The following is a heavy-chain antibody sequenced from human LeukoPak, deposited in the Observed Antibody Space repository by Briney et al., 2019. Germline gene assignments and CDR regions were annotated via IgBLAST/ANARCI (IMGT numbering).Heavy chain of an antibody. CDR2: IYHSGST. V-gene: IGHV4-38-2*02. D-gene: IGHD5-12*01. CDR1: GYSISSGYY. J-gene: IGHJ4*02. Sequence: PSETLSLTCTVSGYSISSGYYWGWVRQPPGKGLEWIGSIYHSGSTYYNPSLKSRVTISVDTSKNQFSLKLSSVTAADTAVYYCARDVRYSGYDYWGQGTLVTVSS. CDR3: ARDVRYSGYDY.